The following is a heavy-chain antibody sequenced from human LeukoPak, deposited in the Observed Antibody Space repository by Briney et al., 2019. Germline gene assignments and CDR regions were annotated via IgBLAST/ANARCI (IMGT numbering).Heavy chain of an antibody. V-gene: IGHV4-39*07. D-gene: IGHD3-10*01. J-gene: IGHJ4*02. Sequence: PSETLSLTCTVSGGSISSSSYYWGWIRQPPGKGLEWIGSIYYSGSTYYNPSLKSRVTISVDTSKNQFSLKLSSVTAADTAVYYCARIRRFGELLLRGFDYWGQGTLVTVSS. CDR3: ARIRRFGELLLRGFDY. CDR1: GGSISSSSYY. CDR2: IYYSGST.